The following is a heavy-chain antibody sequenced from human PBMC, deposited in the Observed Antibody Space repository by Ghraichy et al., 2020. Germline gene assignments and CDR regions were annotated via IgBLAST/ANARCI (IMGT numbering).Heavy chain of an antibody. CDR3: AKDLITMPSLGYYFDY. CDR2: ISYDGSNK. Sequence: GGSLRLSCAASGFTFSSYGMHWVRQAPGKGLEWVAVISYDGSNKYYADSVKGRFTISRDNSKNTLYLQMNSLRAEDTAVYYCAKDLITMPSLGYYFDYRGQGTLVTVSS. V-gene: IGHV3-30*18. J-gene: IGHJ4*02. D-gene: IGHD3-10*01. CDR1: GFTFSSYG.